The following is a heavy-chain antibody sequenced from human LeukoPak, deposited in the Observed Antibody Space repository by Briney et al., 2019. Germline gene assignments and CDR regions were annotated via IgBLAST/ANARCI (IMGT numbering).Heavy chain of an antibody. CDR1: GYTLSGHY. J-gene: IGHJ4*02. Sequence: ASVKVSCKAPGYTLSGHYTHWVRQAPGQGLEWMGWISAYNGNTNYAQKLQGRVTMTTDTSTSTAYMELRSLRSDDTAVYYCARDRGLRWGPFDYWGQGTLVTVSS. CDR3: ARDRGLRWGPFDY. D-gene: IGHD4-23*01. CDR2: ISAYNGNT. V-gene: IGHV1-18*04.